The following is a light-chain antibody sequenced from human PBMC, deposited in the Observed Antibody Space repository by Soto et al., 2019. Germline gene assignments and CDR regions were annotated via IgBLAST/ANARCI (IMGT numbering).Light chain of an antibody. V-gene: IGLV2-14*02. CDR1: SSDVGSYNL. CDR2: GGT. Sequence: QSALTQPASVSGSPGQSITISCTGTSSDVGSYNLVSWYQQHPGEAPKLMIYGGTKRPSGVSNRFSGSKSGNTASLTVSGLQAEDEADYYCSSYAASNNFYFVFGGGTKLTVL. CDR3: SSYAASNNFYFV. J-gene: IGLJ3*02.